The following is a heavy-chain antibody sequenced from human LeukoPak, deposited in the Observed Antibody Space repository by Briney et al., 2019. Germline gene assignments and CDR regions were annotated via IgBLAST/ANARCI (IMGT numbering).Heavy chain of an antibody. CDR2: INHSGST. V-gene: IGHV4-34*01. D-gene: IGHD2-2*01. CDR1: GGSFSGYY. CDR3: ASSHQLLRQYFDY. Sequence: PSETLSLTCAVYGGSFSGYYWSWIRQPPGKGLEWIGEINHSGSTNYNPSLKSRVTISVDTSKNQFSLKLSSVTAADTAVYYCASSHQLLRQYFDYWGQGTLVTVSS. J-gene: IGHJ4*02.